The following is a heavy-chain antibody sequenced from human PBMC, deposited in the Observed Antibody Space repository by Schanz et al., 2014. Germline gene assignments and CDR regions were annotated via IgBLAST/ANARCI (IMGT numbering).Heavy chain of an antibody. V-gene: IGHV1-18*01. D-gene: IGHD6-19*01. Sequence: QVQLVQSGAEVKKPGASVKVSCKASGYTFTSYGISWVRQAPGQGLEWMGWISAYNGNTNYAQKLQGRVTMTRDTSTSTVYMYLSSLRSEDTAVYYCARRYSSGWYEFDYWGQGTLVTVSS. CDR2: ISAYNGNT. CDR1: GYTFTSYG. J-gene: IGHJ4*02. CDR3: ARRYSSGWYEFDY.